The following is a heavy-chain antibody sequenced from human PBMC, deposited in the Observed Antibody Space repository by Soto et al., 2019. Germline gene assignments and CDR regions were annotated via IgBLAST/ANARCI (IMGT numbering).Heavy chain of an antibody. D-gene: IGHD5-12*01. CDR2: IITSFGTA. J-gene: IGHJ4*02. CDR1: GGTFSSYA. V-gene: IGHV1-69*06. Sequence: QVQLVQSGAEVKKPGSSVKVSCKASGGTFSSYAISWVRQAPGQGLEWMGGIITSFGTANYAQKFQGRVTITADKSTSTAYMELSSLRSEDTAVYYCARDSSGYSGYDRPSLYYFDYWGQGTLVTVSS. CDR3: ARDSSGYSGYDRPSLYYFDY.